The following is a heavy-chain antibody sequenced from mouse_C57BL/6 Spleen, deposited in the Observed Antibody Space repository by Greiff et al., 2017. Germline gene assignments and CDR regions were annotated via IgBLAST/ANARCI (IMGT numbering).Heavy chain of an antibody. Sequence: QVQLQQSGAELVRPGTSVKMSCKASGYTFTNYWIGWAKQRPGHGLEWIGDIYPGGGYTNYNEKFKGKATLTADKSSSTAYMQFSSLTSEDSAIYYCARGYYDWYFDGWGTGTTVTVSS. CDR3: ARGYYDWYFDG. CDR2: IYPGGGYT. D-gene: IGHD1-1*01. V-gene: IGHV1-63*01. J-gene: IGHJ1*03. CDR1: GYTFTNYW.